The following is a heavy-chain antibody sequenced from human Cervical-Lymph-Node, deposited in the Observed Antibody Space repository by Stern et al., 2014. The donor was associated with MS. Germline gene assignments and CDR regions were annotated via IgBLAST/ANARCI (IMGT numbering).Heavy chain of an antibody. Sequence: VQLVQSGAELKKPGESLKISCQASGYNFNNYWIGWVRQMPGKCPEWMGIIYPGDSEAKYSPAFQGQVTMSVDKSTKTAYLQWSRLKASDTAMYYCARHGGSGYAFWFDPWGQGTLVTVSS. J-gene: IGHJ5*02. CDR3: ARHGGSGYAFWFDP. D-gene: IGHD3-22*01. CDR2: IYPGDSEA. CDR1: GYNFNNYW. V-gene: IGHV5-51*01.